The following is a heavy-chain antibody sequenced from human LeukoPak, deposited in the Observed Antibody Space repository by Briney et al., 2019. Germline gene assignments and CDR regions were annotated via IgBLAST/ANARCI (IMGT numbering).Heavy chain of an antibody. CDR2: IQYDGSIK. CDR1: GITFSHHG. J-gene: IGHJ3*01. V-gene: IGHV3-30*03. D-gene: IGHD2-21*01. CDR3: VQGGQYTRAYSDAFGL. Sequence: PGGSLRLSCAASGITFSHHGMDWVRQAPGKGLEWVAGIQYDGSIKFYLDSVKGRFTISRDNSQNTLDLQMNSLRFEDTAVYFCVQGGQYTRAYSDAFGLWGQGTMVTVSS.